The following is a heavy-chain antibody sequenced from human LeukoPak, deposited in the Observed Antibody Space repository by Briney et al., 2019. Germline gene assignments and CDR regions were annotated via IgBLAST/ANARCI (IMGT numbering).Heavy chain of an antibody. CDR1: GGSISSSSYY. V-gene: IGHV4-39*01. Sequence: PSETLSLTCTVSGGSISSSSYYWGWIRQPPGKGLEWIGSIYYSGSTYYNPSLKSRVTISVDTSKNQFSLKLSSVTAADTAVYYCARQGRYDFWSGSPLDVWGKGTTVTVSS. CDR3: ARQGRYDFWSGSPLDV. D-gene: IGHD3-3*01. CDR2: IYYSGST. J-gene: IGHJ6*04.